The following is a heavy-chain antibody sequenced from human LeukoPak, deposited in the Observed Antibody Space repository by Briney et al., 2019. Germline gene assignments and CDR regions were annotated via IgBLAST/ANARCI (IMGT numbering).Heavy chain of an antibody. Sequence: GGSLRLSCAASGFTVSSNYMSWVRQAPGKGLEWVSVIYSGGSTFYADSVQGRFTISRDNSNNTLFLQMNRLRVEDTAVYYCARGFDPDAFDIWGQGTMVTVSS. D-gene: IGHD3-9*01. CDR2: IYSGGST. V-gene: IGHV3-66*01. J-gene: IGHJ3*02. CDR3: ARGFDPDAFDI. CDR1: GFTVSSNY.